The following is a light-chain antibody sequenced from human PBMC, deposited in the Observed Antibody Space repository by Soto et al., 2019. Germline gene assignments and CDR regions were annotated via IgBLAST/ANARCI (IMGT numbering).Light chain of an antibody. V-gene: IGKV1-33*01. CDR3: QQYDNVPFT. Sequence: DVQMTQSPSSLSSSVGDRVTITCQASHDISDYLNWYHHKPGDAPTLLIYDAAKLEAGVPSRFSGRGSGTDFTLSISSLQTEDIATYYCQQYDNVPFTFGGGTKVEIK. CDR2: DAA. CDR1: HDISDY. J-gene: IGKJ4*01.